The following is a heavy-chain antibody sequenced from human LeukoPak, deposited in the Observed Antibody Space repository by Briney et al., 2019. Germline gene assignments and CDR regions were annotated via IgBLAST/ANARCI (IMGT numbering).Heavy chain of an antibody. D-gene: IGHD6-13*01. J-gene: IGHJ4*02. CDR1: GYTFTSYD. CDR2: MNPNSGNT. CDR3: ARSSGSSWYGAY. V-gene: IGHV1-8*03. Sequence: ASVKVSCKASGYTFTSYDINWVRQATGQGLEWMGWMNPNSGNTGYAQKFQGRVTITRNASISTAYMELSSLRSEDTAVYYCARSSGSSWYGAYWGQGILVTVSS.